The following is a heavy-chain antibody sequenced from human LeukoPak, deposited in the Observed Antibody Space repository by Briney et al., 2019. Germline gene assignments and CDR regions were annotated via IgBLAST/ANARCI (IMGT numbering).Heavy chain of an antibody. V-gene: IGHV4-4*07. CDR2: IYTSGST. Sequence: SETLSLTCTVSGGSINSYYWSWIRQPAGKGLEWIGRIYTSGSTNYNPSLKSRVTMSVDTSKNQFSLKLSSVTAADTAVYYCARDIGPLWTPGSYSGNNWFDPWGQGTLVTVSS. CDR1: GGSINSYY. D-gene: IGHD1-26*01. J-gene: IGHJ5*02. CDR3: ARDIGPLWTPGSYSGNNWFDP.